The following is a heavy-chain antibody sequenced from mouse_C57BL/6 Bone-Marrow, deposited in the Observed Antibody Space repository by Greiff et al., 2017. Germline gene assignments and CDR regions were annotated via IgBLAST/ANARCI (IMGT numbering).Heavy chain of an antibody. D-gene: IGHD1-1*01. CDR1: GYTFTSYW. CDR3: ARDYYGSSYRSRYFDV. Sequence: QVQLQQPGAELVKPGASVKLSCKASGYTFTSYWMHWVKQRPGRGLEWIGRIDPNSGGTKYNEKFKSKATLTVDKPSSTAYMQLSSLTSEDSAVYYCARDYYGSSYRSRYFDVWGTGTTVTVSS. V-gene: IGHV1-72*01. J-gene: IGHJ1*03. CDR2: IDPNSGGT.